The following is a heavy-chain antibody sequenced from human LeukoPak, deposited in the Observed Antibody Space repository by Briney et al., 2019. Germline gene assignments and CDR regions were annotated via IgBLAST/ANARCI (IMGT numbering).Heavy chain of an antibody. J-gene: IGHJ4*02. V-gene: IGHV3-23*01. Sequence: TGGSLRLSCAASGFTFSSYAMSWVGQAPGKGLEWDSAISGSGGSTYYADSVKGRFTISRDNSKNTLYLQMNSLRAEDTAVYYCAKDLTDYYGSGSYSLFDYWGQGTLVTVSS. CDR1: GFTFSSYA. CDR3: AKDLTDYYGSGSYSLFDY. CDR2: ISGSGGST. D-gene: IGHD3-10*01.